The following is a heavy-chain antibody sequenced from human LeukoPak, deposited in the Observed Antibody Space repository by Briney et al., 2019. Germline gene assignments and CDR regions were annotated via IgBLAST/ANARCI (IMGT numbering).Heavy chain of an antibody. Sequence: SETLSLTCAVYGGSFSGYYWSWIRQPPGKGLEWIGEINHSGSTNYNPSLKSRVTISVDTSKNQFPLKLSSVTAADTAVYYCARTANYYYNYMDVWGKGTTVTVSS. J-gene: IGHJ6*03. CDR3: ARTANYYYNYMDV. V-gene: IGHV4-34*01. CDR1: GGSFSGYY. CDR2: INHSGST.